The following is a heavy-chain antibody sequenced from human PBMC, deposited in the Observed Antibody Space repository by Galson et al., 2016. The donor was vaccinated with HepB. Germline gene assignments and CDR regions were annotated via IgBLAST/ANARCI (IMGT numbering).Heavy chain of an antibody. CDR1: GYTFTNHG. CDR2: ISAYNGHT. Sequence: SVKVSCKASGYTFTNHGISWVRQAPGQGLEWMGWISAYNGHTNFAQNLQGRVTTTTDTSTSTAYMELRSLTSDDTAVYYCARDQPYGAVAGTFDYWGQGTLVTVSS. CDR3: ARDQPYGAVAGTFDY. J-gene: IGHJ4*01. V-gene: IGHV1-18*01. D-gene: IGHD6-19*01.